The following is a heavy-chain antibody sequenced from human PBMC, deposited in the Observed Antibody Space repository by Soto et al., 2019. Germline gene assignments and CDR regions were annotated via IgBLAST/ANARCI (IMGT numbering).Heavy chain of an antibody. D-gene: IGHD3-10*01. J-gene: IGHJ5*02. Sequence: PGESLRLSCAASGFTFSSYWMHWVRQAPGKGLVWVSRINSDGSRTSYADSVKGRFTISRDNAKNTLYLQMNSLRAEDTAAYYCARLGPYASGTYSFRHNRFDPWGQGT. CDR2: INSDGSRT. V-gene: IGHV3-74*01. CDR1: GFTFSSYW. CDR3: ARLGPYASGTYSFRHNRFDP.